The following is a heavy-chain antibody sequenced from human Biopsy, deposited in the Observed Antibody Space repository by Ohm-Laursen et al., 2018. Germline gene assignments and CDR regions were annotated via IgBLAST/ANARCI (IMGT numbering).Heavy chain of an antibody. CDR1: RFIFNNYA. CDR3: AKGGYCSATSCNMDVDY. D-gene: IGHD2-2*02. CDR2: ISANGVTT. V-gene: IGHV3-23*01. Sequence: SLRLSRTASRFIFNNYAMHWVRQALGKGLEWVSTISANGVTTFYADSVKGRFTISRDGSSDTLYLQMHNLRADDTALYYCAKGGYCSATSCNMDVDYWGQGALVTVSS. J-gene: IGHJ4*02.